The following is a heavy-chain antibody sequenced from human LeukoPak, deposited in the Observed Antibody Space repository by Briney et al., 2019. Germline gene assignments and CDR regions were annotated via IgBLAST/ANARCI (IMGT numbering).Heavy chain of an antibody. Sequence: GGSLRLSCAASGFTFSSYAMSWVRQAPGKGLEWVSAISGSGGSTYYADSVKGRFTISRDNSKNTLYLQMNSLRAEDTAVYYCAKHSSGWPLSYPYYFDYWGQGTLVTVSS. V-gene: IGHV3-23*01. CDR3: AKHSSGWPLSYPYYFDY. CDR2: ISGSGGST. D-gene: IGHD6-19*01. J-gene: IGHJ4*02. CDR1: GFTFSSYA.